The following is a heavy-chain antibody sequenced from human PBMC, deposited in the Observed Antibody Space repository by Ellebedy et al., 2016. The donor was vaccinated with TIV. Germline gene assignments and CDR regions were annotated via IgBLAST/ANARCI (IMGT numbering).Heavy chain of an antibody. V-gene: IGHV6-1*01. CDR2: TYYRSKWFN. J-gene: IGHJ6*02. Sequence: SQTLSLTCAISGDSVSSNSATWTWIRQSPSRGLEWLGRTYYRSKWFNDYAVSVKSRITINPDTSKNQFSLKLSSVTAADTAVYYCARDRGGISRQYGVDVWGQGTTVTVSS. CDR3: ARDRGGISRQYGVDV. CDR1: GDSVSSNSAT. D-gene: IGHD2-15*01.